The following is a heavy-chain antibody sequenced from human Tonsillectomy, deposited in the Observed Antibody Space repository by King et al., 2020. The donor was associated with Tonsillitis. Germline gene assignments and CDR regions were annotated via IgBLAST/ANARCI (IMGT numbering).Heavy chain of an antibody. V-gene: IGHV1-69*01. J-gene: IGHJ5*02. CDR2: IIPIFGTA. CDR1: GGIFSRYA. Sequence: HVQLVESGAEVKKPGSSVKVSCKASGGIFSRYALSWVRQAPGQGLEWMGGIIPIFGTANYAQKFQGRVTITADESTSTAYLELSGLRSEDTAVYYCAKGEESYYHDSSGQANWFDPWGQGTLVTVSS. D-gene: IGHD3-22*01. CDR3: AKGEESYYHDSSGQANWFDP.